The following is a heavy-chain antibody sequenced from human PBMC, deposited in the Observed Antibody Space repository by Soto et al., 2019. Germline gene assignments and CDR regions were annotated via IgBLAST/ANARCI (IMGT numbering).Heavy chain of an antibody. J-gene: IGHJ3*02. D-gene: IGHD1-1*01. Sequence: QVQLVESEGGVVQPGRSLRLSCAASGFTFDDYSMHWVRQAPGKGLEWVALISYDGGTTHYGDSVKGRFTISRDDSKNTLFLQMNSLRSEDTAVYYCARPHIRSAWNDGFDIWGQGTMVTVSS. CDR3: ARPHIRSAWNDGFDI. V-gene: IGHV3-30*03. CDR2: ISYDGGTT. CDR1: GFTFDDYS.